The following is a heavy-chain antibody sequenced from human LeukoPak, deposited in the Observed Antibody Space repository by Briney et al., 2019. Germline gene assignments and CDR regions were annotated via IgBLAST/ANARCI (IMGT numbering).Heavy chain of an antibody. V-gene: IGHV3-7*01. CDR3: AREGLYSQIDY. CDR1: GFSFSRYW. J-gene: IGHJ4*02. D-gene: IGHD4-11*01. Sequence: GGSLRLSCAASGFSFSRYWMSWVRQAPGKGLEWVANIKQDGSEKNYVESVKGRFTISRDNAKNSLYLQMNSLRAEDTAVYYCAREGLYSQIDYWGRGTLVTVSS. CDR2: IKQDGSEK.